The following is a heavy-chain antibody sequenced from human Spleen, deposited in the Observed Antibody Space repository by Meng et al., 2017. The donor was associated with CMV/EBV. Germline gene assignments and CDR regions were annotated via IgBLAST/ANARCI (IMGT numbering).Heavy chain of an antibody. D-gene: IGHD1-26*01. Sequence: SVKVSCKASGGTFSNYAISWVRQAPGQGLEWVGGIIPILDIVNYAQRFQGRVTFTADKSTSTAYMDLSSLRSEDTAVYYCARGRRGSYSDDWGQGSLVTVSS. V-gene: IGHV1-69*10. CDR3: ARGRRGSYSDD. CDR2: IIPILDIV. J-gene: IGHJ4*02. CDR1: GGTFSNYA.